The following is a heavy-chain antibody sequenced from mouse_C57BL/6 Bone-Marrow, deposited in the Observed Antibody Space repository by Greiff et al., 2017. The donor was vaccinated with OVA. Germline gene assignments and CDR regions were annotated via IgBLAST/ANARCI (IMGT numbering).Heavy chain of an antibody. CDR2: ISNGGGST. J-gene: IGHJ2*01. V-gene: IGHV5-12*01. D-gene: IGHD3-3*01. Sequence: EVQLQESGGGLVQPGGSLKLSCAASGFTFSDYYMYWVRQTPEKRLEWVAYISNGGGSTYYPDTVQGRFTISRDNAKNTLYLQMSRLKSEDTAMYYCARLGRLYYFDYWGQGTTLTVSS. CDR3: ARLGRLYYFDY. CDR1: GFTFSDYY.